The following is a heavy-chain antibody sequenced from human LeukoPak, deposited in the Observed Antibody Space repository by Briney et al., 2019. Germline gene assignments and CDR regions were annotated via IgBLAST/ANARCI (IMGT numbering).Heavy chain of an antibody. CDR1: GFTFDDYA. V-gene: IGHV3-43*02. Sequence: GGSLRLSCAASGFTFDDYAVHWVRQAPGKGLEWVSLFSGVGGSTYYADSVKGPFTTSRDNSKNSLYLQMNSLRTEDTALYDCAIPATVTTPYDAFDIWGQGTMVTVSS. D-gene: IGHD4-17*01. CDR3: AIPATVTTPYDAFDI. CDR2: FSGVGGST. J-gene: IGHJ3*02.